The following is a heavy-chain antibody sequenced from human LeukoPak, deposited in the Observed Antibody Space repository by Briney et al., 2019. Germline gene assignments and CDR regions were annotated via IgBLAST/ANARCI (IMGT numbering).Heavy chain of an antibody. Sequence: GGSLRLSCAAPGFTFSSYAMSWVRQAPGKGLEWVSAISGSGGSTYYADSVKGRFTISRDNSKNTLYLQMNSLRAEDTAVYYCAKDYDKEYYDILTGYSPNVGFDYWGQGTLVTVSS. CDR1: GFTFSSYA. V-gene: IGHV3-23*01. CDR2: ISGSGGST. CDR3: AKDYDKEYYDILTGYSPNVGFDY. D-gene: IGHD3-9*01. J-gene: IGHJ4*02.